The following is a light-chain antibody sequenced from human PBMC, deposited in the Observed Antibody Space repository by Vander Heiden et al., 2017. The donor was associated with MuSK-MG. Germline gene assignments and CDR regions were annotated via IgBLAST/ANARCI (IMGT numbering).Light chain of an antibody. CDR1: SSNIGSNT. Sequence: QSVLTHPPSPSDTPRQTVSLSCSGSSSNIGSNTVNWYQQHPGAAPKHLIYSNNQRPSGVPDRFSGSKTGTTASLAISGLQSEDEADYYCAAWDDSLNGRVFGGGTKLTVL. V-gene: IGLV1-44*01. J-gene: IGLJ2*01. CDR2: SNN. CDR3: AAWDDSLNGRV.